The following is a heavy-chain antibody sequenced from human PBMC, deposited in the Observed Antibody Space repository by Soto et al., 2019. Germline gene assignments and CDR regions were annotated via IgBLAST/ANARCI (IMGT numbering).Heavy chain of an antibody. J-gene: IGHJ6*02. CDR3: ARGGSSSDNGMDV. V-gene: IGHV4-39*02. CDR2: IYYSGST. D-gene: IGHD6-6*01. CDR1: GDSISNNNFY. Sequence: SETLSLTCTVSGDSISNNNFYWGWIRQPPGKGLEWIGTIYYSGSTYYNPSLKSRVTISVDTSNNQLSLKLSSVTAADTAVYYCARGGSSSDNGMDVWGQGTTVTVSS.